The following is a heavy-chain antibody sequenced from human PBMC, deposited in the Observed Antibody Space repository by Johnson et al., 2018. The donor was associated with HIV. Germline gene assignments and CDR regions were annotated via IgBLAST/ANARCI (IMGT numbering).Heavy chain of an antibody. CDR1: GFTFSSYG. D-gene: IGHD4-23*01. CDR3: AKDLRSVVTTDASDI. V-gene: IGHV3-30*02. CDR2: IRYDGSNK. Sequence: QVQLVESGGGVVQPGGSLRLSCAASGFTFSSYGMHWVRQAPGKGLEWVAFIRYDGSNKYYADSVKGRFTISRDNSKNTLYLQMNSLRAEDTAVYYCAKDLRSVVTTDASDIWGQGTMITVSS. J-gene: IGHJ3*02.